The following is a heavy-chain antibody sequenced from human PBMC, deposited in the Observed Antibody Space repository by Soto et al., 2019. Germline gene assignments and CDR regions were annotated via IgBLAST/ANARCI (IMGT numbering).Heavy chain of an antibody. CDR2: LSGSGDST. CDR1: GFTFSRYA. CDR3: AKDAYSSTWYAEFDY. D-gene: IGHD6-13*01. Sequence: EVQLLESGGGLVQPGGSLRLSCAASGFTFSRYALSWVRQAPGKGLEWVTGLSGSGDSTYYADSVKGRFTISRDNSKSTMYLQMNSLRAEDTAVYYCAKDAYSSTWYAEFDYWGQGTLVTVSS. V-gene: IGHV3-23*01. J-gene: IGHJ4*02.